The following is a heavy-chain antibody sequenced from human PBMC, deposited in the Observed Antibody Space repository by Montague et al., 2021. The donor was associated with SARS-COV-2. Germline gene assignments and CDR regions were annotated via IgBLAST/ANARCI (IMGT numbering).Heavy chain of an antibody. Sequence: SLRLSCAASGFTFSDYYMSLFRQAPGKGLEWLSYISSGGTTIFYSDSVKGRLTISRDNAENSLYLQVNSLRGEDTAVYYCARVSSNWSDAFDVWGQGTMVTVSS. CDR2: ISSGGTTI. V-gene: IGHV3-11*01. CDR3: ARVSSNWSDAFDV. D-gene: IGHD6-13*01. J-gene: IGHJ3*01. CDR1: GFTFSDYY.